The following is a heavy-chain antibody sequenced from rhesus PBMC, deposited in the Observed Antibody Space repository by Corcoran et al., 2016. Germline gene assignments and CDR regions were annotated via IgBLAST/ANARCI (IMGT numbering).Heavy chain of an antibody. CDR2: ISGSGGST. CDR3: AKSGARGYSGYGDFDY. D-gene: IGHD5-42*01. V-gene: IGHV4-173*01. CDR1: GGSISSNY. J-gene: IGHJ4*01. Sequence: QLQLQESGPGLVKPSETLSLTCAVSGGSISSNYWSWIRQPPGKGLEWIGRISGSGGSTDYNPSLKSRVTISTDTSKNQFSLKLSSVAAADTDVYYCAKSGARGYSGYGDFDYWGQGVLVTVSS.